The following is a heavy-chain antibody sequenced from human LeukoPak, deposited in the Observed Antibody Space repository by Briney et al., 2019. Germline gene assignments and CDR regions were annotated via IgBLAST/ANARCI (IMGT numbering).Heavy chain of an antibody. V-gene: IGHV1-69*13. CDR2: IIPIFGTA. CDR1: GYTLTELS. Sequence: ASVKVSCKVSGYTLTELSMHWVRQAPGQGLEWMGGIIPIFGTANYAQKFQGRVTITADESTSTAYMELSSLRSEDTAVYYCARSWYYYDSSGYSLDYWGQGTLVTVSS. J-gene: IGHJ4*02. CDR3: ARSWYYYDSSGYSLDY. D-gene: IGHD3-22*01.